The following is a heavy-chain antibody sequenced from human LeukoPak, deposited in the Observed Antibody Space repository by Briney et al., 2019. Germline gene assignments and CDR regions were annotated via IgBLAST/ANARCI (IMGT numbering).Heavy chain of an antibody. D-gene: IGHD1-26*01. CDR3: AKDGSSGNGPRGYFDY. CDR2: ISGSGDST. CDR1: GFTFSSYA. V-gene: IGHV3-23*01. J-gene: IGHJ4*02. Sequence: GGSLRLPCAAASGFTFSSYAMVWVRPAPGKGLEWVSAISGSGDSTYYADSVKGRFTISRDDSKNTLYMQMNSLRAEGTAVYYCAKDGSSGNGPRGYFDYWGQGTLVTVSS.